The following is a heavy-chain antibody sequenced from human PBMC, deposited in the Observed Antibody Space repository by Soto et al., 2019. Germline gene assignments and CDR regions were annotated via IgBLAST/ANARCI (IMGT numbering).Heavy chain of an antibody. CDR3: ASDHGGGAIFGVADFPTSLKYYYYGMDV. CDR2: ISAYNGNT. CDR1: GYTFTSYG. V-gene: IGHV1-18*01. J-gene: IGHJ6*02. D-gene: IGHD3-3*01. Sequence: ASVKVSCKASGYTFTSYGISWVRQAPGQGLEWMGWISAYNGNTNYAQKLQGRVTMTTDTSTSTAYMELRSLRSDDTAVYYCASDHGGGAIFGVADFPTSLKYYYYGMDVWGQGTTVTVSS.